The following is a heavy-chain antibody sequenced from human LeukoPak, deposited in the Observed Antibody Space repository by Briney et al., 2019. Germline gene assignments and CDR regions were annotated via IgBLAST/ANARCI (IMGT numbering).Heavy chain of an antibody. J-gene: IGHJ4*02. CDR3: AKALWQQVVRTPFDY. D-gene: IGHD6-13*01. V-gene: IGHV3-30*18. CDR2: ISYDGSNQ. CDR1: GFTFSSYG. Sequence: GGSLRLSCAASGFTFSSYGMHWVGQAPGKGLEWVAIISYDGSNQYYADSVKGRFTVSRDNSRNTVYLQMNSLRAEDTAVYYCAKALWQQVVRTPFDYWGQGTLVTVSS.